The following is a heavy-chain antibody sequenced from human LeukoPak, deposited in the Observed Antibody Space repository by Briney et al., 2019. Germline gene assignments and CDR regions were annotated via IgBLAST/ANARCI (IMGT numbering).Heavy chain of an antibody. Sequence: GGSLRLSCAASGFTFSSYSMNWVRQAPGKGLEWVSSISSDSKYIYYADSVKGRFTISRDNTKNSLFLQLNSLRAEGTAVYYCARHAEYYDILTASDYWGQGTPVTVSS. CDR1: GFTFSSYS. CDR2: ISSDSKYI. CDR3: ARHAEYYDILTASDY. V-gene: IGHV3-21*01. J-gene: IGHJ4*02. D-gene: IGHD3-9*01.